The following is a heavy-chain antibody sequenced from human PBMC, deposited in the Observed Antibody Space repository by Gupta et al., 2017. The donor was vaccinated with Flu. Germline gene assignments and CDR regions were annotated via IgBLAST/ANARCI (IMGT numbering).Heavy chain of an antibody. CDR2: IRSKAYGGTT. D-gene: IGHD1-26*01. Sequence: EVQLVESGGGLVQPGRSLRLSCTDSGFTFGDSAMSWVRQAPGKGLEWVGFIRSKAYGGTTEYAASVKGRFTIARDDSKRIDYRQMNSLKTEDTAVDAGTRTVGGSYSSCEYWVQGTLGTVSS. V-gene: IGHV3-49*04. CDR3: TRTVGGSYSSCEY. J-gene: IGHJ4*02. CDR1: GFTFGDSA.